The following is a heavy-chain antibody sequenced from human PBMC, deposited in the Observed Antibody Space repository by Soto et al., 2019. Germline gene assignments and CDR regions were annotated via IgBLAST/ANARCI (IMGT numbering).Heavy chain of an antibody. CDR3: ATRIMGASGY. Sequence: SLRLSCAASGFTFSSYGMHWVRHAPGKGLEWVAVISYNGSNKYYADSVKGRFTISRDNSKNTLYLQMNSLRAEDTAVYYSATRIMGASGYWGQGTLATVP. J-gene: IGHJ4*02. CDR2: ISYNGSNK. V-gene: IGHV3-30*03. D-gene: IGHD1-26*01. CDR1: GFTFSSYG.